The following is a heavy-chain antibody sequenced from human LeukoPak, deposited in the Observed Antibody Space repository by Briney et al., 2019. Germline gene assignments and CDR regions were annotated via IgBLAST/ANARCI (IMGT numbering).Heavy chain of an antibody. D-gene: IGHD6-13*01. CDR3: ASVRIIAAAGTWWFDP. Sequence: SVNVSCKASGGTFSSYAISWVRQAPGQGLEWMGWIIPIFGTANYAQKFQGRVTITTDESTSTAYMELSSLRSEDTAVYYCASVRIIAAAGTWWFDPWGQGTLVTVSS. CDR1: GGTFSSYA. V-gene: IGHV1-69*05. CDR2: IIPIFGTA. J-gene: IGHJ5*02.